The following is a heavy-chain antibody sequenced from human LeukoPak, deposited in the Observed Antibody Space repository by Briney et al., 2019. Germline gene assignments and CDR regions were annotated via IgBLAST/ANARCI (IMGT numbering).Heavy chain of an antibody. CDR2: INHSGNA. CDR1: GGLFSGYY. D-gene: IGHD2-2*02. J-gene: IGHJ6*02. Sequence: SETLSLTCAVYGGLFSGYYWRWIRQPPGKGLEWTGEINHSGNANYNPPLKSRVTLSVNTSKNQFSLKLSSVTAADTAVYYCARGRSPSRGTRCYTWLCYYYGMDVWGQGTTVTVSS. CDR3: ARGRSPSRGTRCYTWLCYYYGMDV. V-gene: IGHV4-34*01.